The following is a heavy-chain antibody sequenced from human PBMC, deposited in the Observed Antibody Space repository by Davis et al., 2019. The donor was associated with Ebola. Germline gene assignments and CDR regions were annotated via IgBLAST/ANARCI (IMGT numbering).Heavy chain of an antibody. CDR3: ARAPQYTYYFDY. CDR2: IHTSGST. J-gene: IGHJ4*02. D-gene: IGHD2-2*02. Sequence: PGGSLRLSCTVSSVSISSYYWSWIRQPAGKGLEWIGRIHTSGSTNYNPSLKSRVTLSLDTSKNQFSLKLTSVTAADTAVYYCARAPQYTYYFDYWGQGILVTVSS. V-gene: IGHV4-4*07. CDR1: SVSISSYY.